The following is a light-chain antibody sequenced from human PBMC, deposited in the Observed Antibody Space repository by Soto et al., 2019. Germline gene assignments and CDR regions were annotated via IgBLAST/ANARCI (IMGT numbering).Light chain of an antibody. Sequence: DIQMTLSPTILSASVGDRFTIASRASQSISSWLAWYQQKPGKAPKLLIYDASSLESGVPSRFSGSGSGTEFTLTISSLQPDDFATYYCQQYNSYAWTFGQGTKVDIK. J-gene: IGKJ1*01. CDR2: DAS. CDR1: QSISSW. CDR3: QQYNSYAWT. V-gene: IGKV1-5*01.